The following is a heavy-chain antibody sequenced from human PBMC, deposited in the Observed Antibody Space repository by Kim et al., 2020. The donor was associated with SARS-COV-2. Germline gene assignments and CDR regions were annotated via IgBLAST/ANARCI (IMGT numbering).Heavy chain of an antibody. V-gene: IGHV3-49*04. CDR2: IRSKAYGGTT. Sequence: GGSLRLSCTTSGFTFGDYAMSWVRQAPGKGLEWVGFIRSKAYGGTTEYAASVKGRFTISRDDSKSIAYLQMNSLKTEDTAVYYCTNIQHWGQGTLVTVSS. CDR3: TNIQH. J-gene: IGHJ1*01. CDR1: GFTFGDYA.